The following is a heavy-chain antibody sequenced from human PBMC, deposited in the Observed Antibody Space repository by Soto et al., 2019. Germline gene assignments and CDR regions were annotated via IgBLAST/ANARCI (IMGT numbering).Heavy chain of an antibody. D-gene: IGHD3-22*01. CDR3: ARDFYYYDSSGYYRESNWFDP. V-gene: IGHV3-30-3*01. Sequence: GGSLRLSCAASGFTFSSYAMHWVRQAPGKGLEWVAVISYDGSNKYYADSVKGRFTISRDNSKNTLYLQMSSLRAEDTAVYYCARDFYYYDSSGYYRESNWFDPWGQGTLVTVSS. CDR2: ISYDGSNK. CDR1: GFTFSSYA. J-gene: IGHJ5*02.